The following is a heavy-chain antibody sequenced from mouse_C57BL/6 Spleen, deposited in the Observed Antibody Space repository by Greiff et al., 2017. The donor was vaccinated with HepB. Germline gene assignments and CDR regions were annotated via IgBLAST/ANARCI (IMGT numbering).Heavy chain of an antibody. CDR1: GFTFSSYA. CDR2: ISDGGSYT. CDR3: ARRNWDGWYFDV. Sequence: EVMLVESGGGLVKPGGSLKLSCAASGFTFSSYAMSWVRQTPEKRLEWVATISDGGSYTYYPDNVKGRFTISRDNAKNNLYLQMSHLKSEDTAMYYWARRNWDGWYFDVWGTGTTVTVSS. D-gene: IGHD4-1*02. J-gene: IGHJ1*03. V-gene: IGHV5-4*03.